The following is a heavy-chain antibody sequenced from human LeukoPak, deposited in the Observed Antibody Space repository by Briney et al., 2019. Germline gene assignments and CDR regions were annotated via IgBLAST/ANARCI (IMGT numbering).Heavy chain of an antibody. V-gene: IGHV4-59*01. J-gene: IGHJ5*02. CDR3: ARGGGYCSGGSCYTIWFDP. D-gene: IGHD2-15*01. CDR2: IYYSGST. CDR1: GGSISSYY. Sequence: PSETLSLTCTVPGGSISSYYWSWIRQPPGKGLEWIGYIYYSGSTNYNPSLKSRVTISVDTSKNQFSLKLSSVTAADTAVYYCARGGGYCSGGSCYTIWFDPWGQGTLVTVSS.